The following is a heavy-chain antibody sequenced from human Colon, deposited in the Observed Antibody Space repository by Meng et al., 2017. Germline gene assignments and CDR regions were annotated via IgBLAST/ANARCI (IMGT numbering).Heavy chain of an antibody. CDR1: GGSIRRRNW. Sequence: QVTLAGSGHGLVKLSGALSLDCGVFGGSIRRRNWGGWVRQPPGKGVEWIGEIYHRGSNNYNPSLKSRVTISVDKSKNQFSLKLSSVTAADTAVYYCARVRIYGLSDYWGQGTLVTVSS. D-gene: IGHD4-17*01. J-gene: IGHJ4*02. CDR2: IYHRGSN. CDR3: ARVRIYGLSDY. V-gene: IGHV4-4*02.